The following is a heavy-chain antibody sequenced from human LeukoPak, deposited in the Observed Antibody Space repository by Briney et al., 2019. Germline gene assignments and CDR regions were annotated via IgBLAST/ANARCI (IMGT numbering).Heavy chain of an antibody. CDR3: ARDRDIVVVPAAIGYYGMDV. CDR1: GGTFSSYA. CDR2: IIPIFGTA. V-gene: IGHV1-69*13. J-gene: IGHJ6*04. Sequence: SVKVSCRASGGTFSSYAISWVRQAPGQGLEWMGGIIPIFGTANYAQKFQGRVTITADESTSTAYMELSSLRSEDTAVYYCARDRDIVVVPAAIGYYGMDVWGKGTTVTVSS. D-gene: IGHD2-2*01.